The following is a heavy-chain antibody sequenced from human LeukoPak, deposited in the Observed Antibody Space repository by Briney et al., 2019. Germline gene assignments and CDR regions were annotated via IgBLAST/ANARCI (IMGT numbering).Heavy chain of an antibody. V-gene: IGHV1-69*13. J-gene: IGHJ4*02. CDR3: ARTDGGSYLAPVWDFDY. Sequence: ASVKVSCKASGGTFSSYAISWVRQAPGQGLEWMGGIIPIFGTANYAQKFQGRVTTTADESTSTAYMELSSLRSEDTAVYYCARTDGGSYLAPVWDFDYWGQGTLVTVSS. D-gene: IGHD1-26*01. CDR2: IIPIFGTA. CDR1: GGTFSSYA.